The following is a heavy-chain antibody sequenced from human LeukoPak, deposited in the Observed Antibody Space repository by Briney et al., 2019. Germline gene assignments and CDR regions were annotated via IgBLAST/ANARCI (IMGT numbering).Heavy chain of an antibody. CDR2: ISFYNGNT. CDR3: ARVVSARWFDY. CDR1: GYSVTNYG. D-gene: IGHD4/OR15-4a*01. V-gene: IGHV1-18*01. Sequence: ASVKVSCKASGYSVTNYGTAWVRQASGRGLEWVGWISFYNGNTNYAQKYQGRVTMTTDTSTSTAYMELRSLRSDDTAVYYCARVVSARWFDYWGQGTLVTVSS. J-gene: IGHJ4*02.